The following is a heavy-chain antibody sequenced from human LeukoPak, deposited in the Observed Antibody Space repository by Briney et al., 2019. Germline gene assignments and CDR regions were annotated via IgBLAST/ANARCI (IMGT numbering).Heavy chain of an antibody. D-gene: IGHD4-17*01. CDR2: INSDGSST. CDR3: ARDGGNYGDEDYYYYYGMDV. Sequence: GGSLRLSCAASGFTFSSYWMHWVRQAPGEGLVWVSRINSDGSSTSYADSVKGRFTISRDNAKNTLYLQMNSLRAEDTAVYYCARDGGNYGDEDYYYYYGMDVWGQGTTVTVSS. CDR1: GFTFSSYW. J-gene: IGHJ6*02. V-gene: IGHV3-74*01.